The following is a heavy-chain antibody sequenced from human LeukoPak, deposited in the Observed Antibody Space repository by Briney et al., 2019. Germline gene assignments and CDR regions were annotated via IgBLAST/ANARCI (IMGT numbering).Heavy chain of an antibody. V-gene: IGHV3-33*01. CDR2: IWYDGSNK. CDR1: GFTFSSYG. Sequence: GRSLRLSCAASGFTFSSYGMHWVRQAPGKGLEWVAVIWYDGSNKYYADSGKGRFTISRDNSKNTLFLQMNSLRAEDTAVYYCARGDCGGDCYAFDIWGQGTRVTVSS. D-gene: IGHD2-21*02. J-gene: IGHJ3*02. CDR3: ARGDCGGDCYAFDI.